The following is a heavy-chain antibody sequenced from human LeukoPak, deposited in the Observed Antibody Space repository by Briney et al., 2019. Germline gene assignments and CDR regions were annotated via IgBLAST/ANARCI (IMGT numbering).Heavy chain of an antibody. CDR1: GFTFSSYA. CDR2: ITDSGGDT. V-gene: IGHV3-23*01. D-gene: IGHD6-6*01. CDR3: AKGSSSSRPYYFDY. Sequence: GGSLRLSCAASGFTFSSYAMSWVREAPGKGLEWISAITDSGGDTYHADSVKGRFTISRDNSKNTLYLQMDSLRVEDTAVYYCAKGSSSSRPYYFDYWGQGTLVTVSS. J-gene: IGHJ4*02.